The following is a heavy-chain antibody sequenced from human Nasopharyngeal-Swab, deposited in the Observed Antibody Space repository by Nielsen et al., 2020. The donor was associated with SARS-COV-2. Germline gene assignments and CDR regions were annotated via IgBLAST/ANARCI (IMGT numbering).Heavy chain of an antibody. J-gene: IGHJ6*03. CDR1: GGSISSYY. Sequence: GSLRLSCTVSGGSISSYYWGWIRQPPGKGLEWIAEINHSGSTNYNPSLKSRVTISVDTSKNQFSLKLSSVTAADTAVYYCARGLSGIVPAPILGLGPYYSYYYMDVWGKGTTVTVSS. CDR3: ARGLSGIVPAPILGLGPYYSYYYMDV. D-gene: IGHD2-2*01. CDR2: INHSGST. V-gene: IGHV4-34*01.